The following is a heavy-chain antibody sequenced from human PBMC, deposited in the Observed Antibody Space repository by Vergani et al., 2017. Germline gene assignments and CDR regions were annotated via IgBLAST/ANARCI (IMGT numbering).Heavy chain of an antibody. CDR3: AKGKLGAVAGPDAFDI. Sequence: EVQLVESGGGLVKPGGSLRLSCAASGFTFSSYSMNWVRQAPGKGLEWVSSISSSSSYIYYADSVKGRFTISRDNAKNSLYLQMNSLRAEDTALYYCAKGKLGAVAGPDAFDIWGQGTMVTVSS. V-gene: IGHV3-21*04. CDR2: ISSSSSYI. D-gene: IGHD6-19*01. CDR1: GFTFSSYS. J-gene: IGHJ3*02.